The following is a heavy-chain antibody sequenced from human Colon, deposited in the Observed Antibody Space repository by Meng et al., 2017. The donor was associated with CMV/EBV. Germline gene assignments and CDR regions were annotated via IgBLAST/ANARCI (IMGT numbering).Heavy chain of an antibody. V-gene: IGHV4-30-4*01. CDR1: GGSISSGDFD. D-gene: IGHD6-13*01. CDR3: ARVRSSSSRYFDY. Sequence: VSGGSISSGDFDWTWICQPPGKGLEWIGYISFSGSTYYNPSLKSRVTISLDTSKNQFSLKLNSVTAADTAVYFCARVRSSSSRYFDYWGQGTLVTVSS. J-gene: IGHJ4*02. CDR2: ISFSGST.